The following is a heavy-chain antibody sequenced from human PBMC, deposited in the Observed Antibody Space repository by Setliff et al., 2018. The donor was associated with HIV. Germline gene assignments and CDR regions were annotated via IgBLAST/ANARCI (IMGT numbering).Heavy chain of an antibody. CDR1: GFTFSNYE. D-gene: IGHD3-22*01. CDR3: ATTHHYARSGYYG. Sequence: GGSLRLSCAASGFTFSNYEMNWVRQAPGKGLEWVSYISSSGTTIYYADSVKGRFTISRDNSKNTLHLQMNSLRADDTAVYYCATTHHYARSGYYGWGQGTLVTVPQ. J-gene: IGHJ4*02. CDR2: ISSSGTTI. V-gene: IGHV3-48*03.